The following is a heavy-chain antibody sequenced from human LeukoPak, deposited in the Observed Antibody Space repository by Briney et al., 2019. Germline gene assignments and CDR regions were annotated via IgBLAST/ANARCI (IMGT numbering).Heavy chain of an antibody. CDR3: AKSNGYGLVDI. CDR2: IFYSGST. J-gene: IGHJ3*02. CDR1: GFTFSGYC. D-gene: IGHD3-10*01. Sequence: GSLRLSCAASGFTFSGYCMNWVRQAPGKGLEWIGNIFYSGSTYYSPSLKSRVTISLDTSRNQFSLKLNSVTAADTAVYYCAKSNGYGLVDIWGQGTMVTVSS. V-gene: IGHV4-34*12.